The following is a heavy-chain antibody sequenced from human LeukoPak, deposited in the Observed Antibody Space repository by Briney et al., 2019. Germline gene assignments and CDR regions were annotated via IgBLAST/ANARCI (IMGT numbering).Heavy chain of an antibody. CDR2: INPSGGST. J-gene: IGHJ4*01. CDR1: GYTFTSYY. Sequence: ASVKVSCKASGYTFTSYYMHWVRQAPGQGLEWMGFINPSGGSTSYAQKFLDRVTMTRDISTSTVYMELSRLRSEDTAVYYCARNVGSGFDYWGHGSLVTVSS. CDR3: ARNVGSGFDY. D-gene: IGHD2-15*01. V-gene: IGHV1-46*01.